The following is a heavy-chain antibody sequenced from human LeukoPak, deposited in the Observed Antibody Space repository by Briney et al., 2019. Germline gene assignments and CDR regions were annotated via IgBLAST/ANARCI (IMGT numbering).Heavy chain of an antibody. V-gene: IGHV3-21*01. CDR3: ARVFSIAARPAYYYGMDV. J-gene: IGHJ6*02. Sequence: GGSLRFSCAASGFTFSSYSMNWVRMAPGKGLEWVSSISSSSSYIYYADSVKGRFTISRDNAKNSLYLQMNSLRAEDTAVYYCARVFSIAARPAYYYGMDVWGQGTTVTVSS. CDR2: ISSSSSYI. D-gene: IGHD6-6*01. CDR1: GFTFSSYS.